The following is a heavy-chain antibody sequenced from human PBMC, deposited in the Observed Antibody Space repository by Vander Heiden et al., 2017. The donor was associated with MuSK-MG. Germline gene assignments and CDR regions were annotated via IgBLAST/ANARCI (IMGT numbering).Heavy chain of an antibody. CDR1: GFPFDDYA. CDR3: AKDMYDILTGYYGDFDY. V-gene: IGHV3-9*01. Sequence: EVQLVESGGGLVQPGRSLRLSCAASGFPFDDYAMHWVRQAPGKGLEWVSGISWNSGSIGYADSVKGRFTISRDNAKNSLYLQMNSLRAEDTALYYCAKDMYDILTGYYGDFDYWGQGTLVTVSS. CDR2: ISWNSGSI. J-gene: IGHJ4*02. D-gene: IGHD3-9*01.